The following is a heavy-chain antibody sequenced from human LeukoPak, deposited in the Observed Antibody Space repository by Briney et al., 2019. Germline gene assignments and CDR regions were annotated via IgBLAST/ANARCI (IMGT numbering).Heavy chain of an antibody. CDR2: IYYSGST. Sequence: SETLSLTCSVSGGSIGSGSYYWSWIRQTPGKGLEWIGYIYYSGSTNYNSSLKSRVTISVDTSKNQFSLKLSSVTAADTAVYYCARARITIFTRGYFDYWGQGTLVTVSS. CDR1: GGSIGSGSYY. J-gene: IGHJ4*02. V-gene: IGHV4-61*01. D-gene: IGHD3-3*01. CDR3: ARARITIFTRGYFDY.